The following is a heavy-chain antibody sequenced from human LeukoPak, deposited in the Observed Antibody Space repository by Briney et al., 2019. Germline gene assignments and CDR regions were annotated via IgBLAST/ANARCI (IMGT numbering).Heavy chain of an antibody. V-gene: IGHV4-39*01. D-gene: IGHD3-10*01. CDR3: ARHGRGTMAPLGY. Sequence: SETLSLTCTVSGGSISSSSYYWGWIRQPPGKGPEWIGSIYYSGSTYYNPSLKSRVTISVDTSKNQFSLKLSSVTAADTAVYYCARHGRGTMAPLGYWGQGTLVTVSS. J-gene: IGHJ4*02. CDR1: GGSISSSSYY. CDR2: IYYSGST.